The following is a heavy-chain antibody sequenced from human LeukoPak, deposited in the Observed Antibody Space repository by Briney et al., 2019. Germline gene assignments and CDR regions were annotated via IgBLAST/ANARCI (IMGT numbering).Heavy chain of an antibody. CDR3: AREWSRKAVGATGPRYYFDY. Sequence: GGSLRLSCAASGHTFSSYAMSWVRQAPGKGLEWVSAISGSGGSTYYADSVKGRFTISRDNSKTTLYLQMNSLRAEDTAVYYCAREWSRKAVGATGPRYYFDYWGQGTLVTVSS. CDR2: ISGSGGST. D-gene: IGHD1-26*01. J-gene: IGHJ4*02. V-gene: IGHV3-23*01. CDR1: GHTFSSYA.